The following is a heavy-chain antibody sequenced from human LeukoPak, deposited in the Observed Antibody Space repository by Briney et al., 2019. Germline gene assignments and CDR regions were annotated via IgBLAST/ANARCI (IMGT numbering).Heavy chain of an antibody. CDR1: GFTFSSYG. J-gene: IGHJ6*04. D-gene: IGHD6-6*01. CDR2: ISYDGSNK. Sequence: GGSLRLSCAASGFTFSSYGMHWVRHAPGKGLEWVAVISYDGSNKYYADSVKGRFTISRDNSKNTLYLQMNSLRAEDTAVYYCAKRISSVYYYGMDVWGKGTTVTVSS. CDR3: AKRISSVYYYGMDV. V-gene: IGHV3-30*18.